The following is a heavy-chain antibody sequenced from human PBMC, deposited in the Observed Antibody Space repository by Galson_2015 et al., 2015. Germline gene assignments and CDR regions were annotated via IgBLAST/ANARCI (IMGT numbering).Heavy chain of an antibody. CDR2: IIPFYDTP. CDR1: GGTFNTYT. Sequence: SVKVSCKASGGTFNTYTFSWVRQAPGQGLEWMGGIIPFYDTPNYAQKFRGRLTITADASTDTAYMELSGLRSEDTAIYYCAKGAAATIFIYFFDYWGQGTLVSVSS. V-gene: IGHV1-69*13. D-gene: IGHD6-13*01. CDR3: AKGAAATIFIYFFDY. J-gene: IGHJ4*02.